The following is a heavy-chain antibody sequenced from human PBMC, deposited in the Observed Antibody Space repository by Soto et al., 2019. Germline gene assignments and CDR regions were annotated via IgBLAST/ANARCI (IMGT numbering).Heavy chain of an antibody. Sequence: EVQLLESGGGLVQPEGSLRLSCAASGFTFTSYAMGWVRQAPGKGLEWVSVISSGGSTYYADSVGDRFTISRDNSKDTLSLQMNSLRAEDTAVYYCAKRRGAGGHFDYWGQGALVTVSS. CDR3: AKRRGAGGHFDY. CDR2: ISSGGST. J-gene: IGHJ4*02. CDR1: GFTFTSYA. V-gene: IGHV3-23*01. D-gene: IGHD2-15*01.